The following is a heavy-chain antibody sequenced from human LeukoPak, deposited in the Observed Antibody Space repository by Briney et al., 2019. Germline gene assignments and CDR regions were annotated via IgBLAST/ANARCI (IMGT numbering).Heavy chain of an antibody. Sequence: GGSERLLRAASGFTFHIYAMHWVRQAPGKGLEWVSAINGGGYGTYYADSVRGRITIYRDNSKNPLYLQMNSLRAEDTAVYYCAKNGFAISGSEFPVDHWGQGTLVTVSS. CDR3: AKNGFAISGSEFPVDH. V-gene: IGHV3-23*01. CDR2: INGGGYGT. CDR1: GFTFHIYA. D-gene: IGHD2-21*01. J-gene: IGHJ5*02.